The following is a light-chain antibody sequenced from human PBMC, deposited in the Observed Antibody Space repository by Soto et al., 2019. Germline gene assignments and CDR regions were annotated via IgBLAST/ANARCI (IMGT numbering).Light chain of an antibody. CDR1: QGISNY. CDR3: QQLNSYPSIT. J-gene: IGKJ5*01. Sequence: DIQLTQSPSFLSASVGDRVTITCRANQGISNYLAWYQQKPGKAPKLLIYAASTLQSGVPSRFSGSGSGTEFSLTISSLQPEDFATYYCQQLNSYPSITFGQGTRLEIK. CDR2: AAS. V-gene: IGKV1-9*01.